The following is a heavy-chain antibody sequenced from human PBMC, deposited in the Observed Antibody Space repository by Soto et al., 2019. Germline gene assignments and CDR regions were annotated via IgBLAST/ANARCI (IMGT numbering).Heavy chain of an antibody. J-gene: IGHJ4*02. V-gene: IGHV3-74*01. CDR3: AKRGVDNFGLSY. Sequence: EVQLVESGGGLVQPGGSLRLSCAVSGFTFTSFWMHWVRQAPGEGLVGVARINTDGSTTSYADSVKGRFTISRDNAKNTLNLQMNSLRVEDTAMYYWAKRGVDNFGLSYWGQGTLVTFSS. CDR2: INTDGSTT. D-gene: IGHD5-18*01. CDR1: GFTFTSFW.